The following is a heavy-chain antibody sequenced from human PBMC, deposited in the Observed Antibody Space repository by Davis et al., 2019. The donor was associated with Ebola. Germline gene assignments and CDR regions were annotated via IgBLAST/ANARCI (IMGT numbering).Heavy chain of an antibody. Sequence: PGGSLRLSCAASGFTFSSHAMTWVRQAPGKGLEWVSGISGSGGSTYYADSVKGRFSISRDNSKNTVYLQMNSLRAEDTALYYCAKDVSLSGIAVAGTTFHYWGQGTLVTVSS. CDR2: ISGSGGST. V-gene: IGHV3-23*01. D-gene: IGHD6-19*01. CDR1: GFTFSSHA. CDR3: AKDVSLSGIAVAGTTFHY. J-gene: IGHJ4*02.